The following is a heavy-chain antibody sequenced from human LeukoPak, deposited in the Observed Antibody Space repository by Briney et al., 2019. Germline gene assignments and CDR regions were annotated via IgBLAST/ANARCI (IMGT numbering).Heavy chain of an antibody. CDR1: GVTFSSYS. CDR3: ASQTPRRLPIAVADYFDY. V-gene: IGHV3-21*01. D-gene: IGHD6-19*01. J-gene: IGHJ4*02. Sequence: GGSLRLSCGVSGVTFSSYSMNWVRQAPGKGLEWVSFISSSSSYRYYADSVKGRFTISRDNAKNSLYLQMNSLRAEDTAVYYCASQTPRRLPIAVADYFDYWGQGTLVTVSS. CDR2: ISSSSSYR.